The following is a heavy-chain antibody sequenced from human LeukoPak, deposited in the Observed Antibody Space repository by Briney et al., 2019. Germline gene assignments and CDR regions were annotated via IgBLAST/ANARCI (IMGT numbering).Heavy chain of an antibody. D-gene: IGHD3-22*01. CDR3: ARRAPDYYDSSGYYYGY. J-gene: IGHJ4*02. CDR1: GYTFTSYY. Sequence: GASVKVSCKASGYTFTSYYMHWVRQAPGQGLEWMGIINPSGGSTSYAQKFQGRVTMTRDTSTSTVYMELSSLRSEDTAVYYCARRAPDYYDSSGYYYGYWGQGTLVTVSS. V-gene: IGHV1-46*03. CDR2: INPSGGST.